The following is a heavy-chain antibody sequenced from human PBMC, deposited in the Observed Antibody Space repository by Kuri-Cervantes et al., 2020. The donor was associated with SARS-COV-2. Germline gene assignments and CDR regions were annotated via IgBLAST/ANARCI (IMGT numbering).Heavy chain of an antibody. CDR2: IYYSGST. D-gene: IGHD3-9*01. J-gene: IGHJ3*02. CDR1: GGSISSSSYY. Sequence: ESLKISCTVSGGSISSSSYYWGWIRQPPGKGLEWIGSIYYSGSTYYNPSLKSRVTISVDTSKNQFSLKLSSVTAADTAVYYCAREGYDMSDAFDIWGQGTMVTVSS. V-gene: IGHV4-39*02. CDR3: AREGYDMSDAFDI.